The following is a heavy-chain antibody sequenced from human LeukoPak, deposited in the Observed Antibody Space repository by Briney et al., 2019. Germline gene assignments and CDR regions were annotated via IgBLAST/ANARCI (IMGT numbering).Heavy chain of an antibody. CDR2: IYSGGST. D-gene: IGHD1-26*01. CDR1: GFTVSSNY. CDR3: ARDPYSGSYGNYYYYFMDV. J-gene: IGHJ6*03. V-gene: IGHV3-53*01. Sequence: QTGGSLRLSCAASGFTVSSNYMSWVRQAPGKGLEWVSVIYSGGSTYYADSVKGRFTISRDNAKNSLYLQMNSLRAEDTAVYYCARDPYSGSYGNYYYYFMDVWGKGTTVTISS.